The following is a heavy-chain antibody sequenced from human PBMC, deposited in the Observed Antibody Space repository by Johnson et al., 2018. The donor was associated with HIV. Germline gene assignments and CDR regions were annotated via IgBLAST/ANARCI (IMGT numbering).Heavy chain of an antibody. D-gene: IGHD3-16*01. V-gene: IGHV3-38*03. CDR1: GFTFSSYA. CDR2: ISGGST. CDR3: ARGLRQVAAFDI. Sequence: VQLVESGGGVVQPGRSLRLSCAASGFTFSSYAMHWVHQAPGKGLEWVSSISGGSTYYADSRKGRFTISRDNSKNTLYLQMNSLRAEDTAVYYCARGLRQVAAFDIWGQGTMVTVSS. J-gene: IGHJ3*02.